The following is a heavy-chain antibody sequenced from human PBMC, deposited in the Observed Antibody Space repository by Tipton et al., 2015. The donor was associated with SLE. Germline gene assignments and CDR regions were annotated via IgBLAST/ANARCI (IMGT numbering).Heavy chain of an antibody. V-gene: IGHV4-34*01. CDR3: ASLRTEYYYGSRADY. CDR2: INHSGST. D-gene: IGHD3-10*01. J-gene: IGHJ4*02. Sequence: TLSLTCAAYGGSFSGYYWSWIRQPPGKGLEWIGEINHSGSTNYNPSLQSRLTISVDTSKNRFSLKLSSVTAADTAVYYCASLRTEYYYGSRADYWGQGTLVTVSS. CDR1: GGSFSGYY.